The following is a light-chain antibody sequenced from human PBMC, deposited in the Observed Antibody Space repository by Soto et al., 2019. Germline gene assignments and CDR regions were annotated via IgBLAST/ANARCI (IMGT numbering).Light chain of an antibody. Sequence: DIQMTPSPSSLSASVGDRVTITCQASQGINNYLNWYQQKLGKAPKLLIYDASNLEIGVPSRFSGSASGKDFTLTIFSLQPEDIATYYCQQYDKLPYTFGQGTKLEIK. CDR3: QQYDKLPYT. CDR2: DAS. CDR1: QGINNY. V-gene: IGKV1-33*01. J-gene: IGKJ2*01.